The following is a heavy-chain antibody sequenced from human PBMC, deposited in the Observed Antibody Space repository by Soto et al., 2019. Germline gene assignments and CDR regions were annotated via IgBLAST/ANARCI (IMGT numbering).Heavy chain of an antibody. V-gene: IGHV4-31*03. D-gene: IGHD5-18*01. J-gene: IGHJ4*02. Sequence: QVQLQESGPGLVKPSQTLSLNCTVSGGSISSAAYYWSWIRQQPGKGLEWIGYISHSGSTYYTPSLKSRVIISADTSKNQFSLNLTSVTAADPAVYYCAREYTYGSNFFDCWGQGALVTVSS. CDR3: AREYTYGSNFFDC. CDR1: GGSISSAAYY. CDR2: ISHSGST.